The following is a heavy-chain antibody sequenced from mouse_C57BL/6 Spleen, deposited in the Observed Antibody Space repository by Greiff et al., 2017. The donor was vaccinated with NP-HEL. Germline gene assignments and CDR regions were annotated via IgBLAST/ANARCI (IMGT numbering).Heavy chain of an antibody. V-gene: IGHV1-43*01. J-gene: IGHJ3*01. D-gene: IGHD2-12*01. Sequence: EVQLQQSGPELVKPGASVKISCKASGYSFTGYYMHWVKQSSEKSLEWIGEINPSTGGTSYNQKFKGKATLTVDKSSSTAYMQLKSLTSEDSAVYYCAREDDGFAYWGQGTLVTVSA. CDR1: GYSFTGYY. CDR2: INPSTGGT. CDR3: AREDDGFAY.